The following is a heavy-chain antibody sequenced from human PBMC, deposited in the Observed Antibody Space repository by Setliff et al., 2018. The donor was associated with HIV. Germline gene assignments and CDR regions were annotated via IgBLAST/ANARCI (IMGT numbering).Heavy chain of an antibody. D-gene: IGHD3-16*01. CDR3: VRDRFRGGVGTGLAEY. V-gene: IGHV3-74*01. Sequence: GGSLRLSCAASGFTFSSSWMHWVRQALGKGLVWVSRINTDGSNTNYADSVKGRFTISRDNTKNTLYLQMNSLRAEDTAVYYCVRDRFRGGVGTGLAEYWGQGTVVTVSS. J-gene: IGHJ4*02. CDR2: INTDGSNT. CDR1: GFTFSSSW.